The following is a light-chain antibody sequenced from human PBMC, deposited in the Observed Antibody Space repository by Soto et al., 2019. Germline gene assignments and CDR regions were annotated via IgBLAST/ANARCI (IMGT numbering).Light chain of an antibody. J-gene: IGLJ2*01. Sequence: QSALTQPASVSGSPGQSITISCTGSSSDVGGYNSVSWYQQHPPKVPKLVIYDVINRPSGISNRLSGSKSGNTAALAISGLQAEDEAHYYCSSYTSISASVIFGGGTKLTVL. CDR1: SSDVGGYNS. CDR2: DVI. V-gene: IGLV2-14*03. CDR3: SSYTSISASVI.